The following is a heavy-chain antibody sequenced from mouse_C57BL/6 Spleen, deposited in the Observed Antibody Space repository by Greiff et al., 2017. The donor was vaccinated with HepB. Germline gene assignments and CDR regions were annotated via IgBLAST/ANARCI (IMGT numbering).Heavy chain of an antibody. CDR1: GYAFSGYW. CDR3: ARGGLLRWGFAY. D-gene: IGHD1-1*01. J-gene: IGHJ3*01. V-gene: IGHV1-80*01. Sequence: VQLQQSGAELVKPGASVKISCKASGYAFSGYWMNWVKQRPGKGLEWIGQIYPGDGDTYYNGKFKGKATLTADKSSSTAYMQLSCLNSEDSAVYFCARGGLLRWGFAYWGQGTLVTVAA. CDR2: IYPGDGDT.